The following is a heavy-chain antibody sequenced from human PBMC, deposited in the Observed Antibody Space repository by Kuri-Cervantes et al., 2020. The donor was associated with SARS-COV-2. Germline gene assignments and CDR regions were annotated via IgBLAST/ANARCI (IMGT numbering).Heavy chain of an antibody. V-gene: IGHV4-39*01. CDR1: GGSISSSISSSSYY. Sequence: ESLKISCTVSGGSISSSISSSSYYWGWIRQPPGKGLEWIGSIYYCGSTYYNPSIKSRVTISVDTSKNQFSLKLSSVTSADTAVYYWAGRVLAGFDPWGQGTLVTVSS. CDR3: AGRVLAGFDP. J-gene: IGHJ5*02. D-gene: IGHD3-3*01. CDR2: IYYCGST.